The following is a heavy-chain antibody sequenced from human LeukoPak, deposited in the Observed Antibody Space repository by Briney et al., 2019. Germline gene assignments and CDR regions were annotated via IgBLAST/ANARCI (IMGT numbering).Heavy chain of an antibody. CDR2: IRYDGSNK. D-gene: IGHD6-13*01. J-gene: IGHJ4*02. CDR3: AKQRSSSNQLFDY. Sequence: GGSLRLSCAASGFTFSSYGMHWVRQAPGKGLEWVSFIRYDGSNKYYADSVKVRFTISRDNSKNTLYLQMNSLRAEDTAVYYCAKQRSSSNQLFDYWGQGTLVTVSS. CDR1: GFTFSSYG. V-gene: IGHV3-30*02.